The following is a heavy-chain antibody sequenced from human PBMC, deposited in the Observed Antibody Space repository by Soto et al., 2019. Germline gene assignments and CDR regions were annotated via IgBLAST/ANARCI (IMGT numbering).Heavy chain of an antibody. V-gene: IGHV4-39*01. CDR3: ATYYYDSSGYYYAPYYFDY. CDR2: IYYSGST. D-gene: IGHD3-22*01. Sequence: PSETLSLTCTVSGGSISSSSYYWGWIRQPPGKGLEWIGSIYYSGSTYYNPSLKSRVTISVDTSKSQFSLKLSSVTAADTAVYYCATYYYDSSGYYYAPYYFDYWGQGTLVTVSS. CDR1: GGSISSSSYY. J-gene: IGHJ4*02.